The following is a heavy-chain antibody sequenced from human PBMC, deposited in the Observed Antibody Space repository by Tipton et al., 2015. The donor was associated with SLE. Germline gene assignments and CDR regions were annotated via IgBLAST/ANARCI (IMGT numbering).Heavy chain of an antibody. V-gene: IGHV4-38-2*02. CDR3: TRDPYYYDSSGSPYSY. CDR1: GYSISSGYY. D-gene: IGHD3-22*01. Sequence: TLSLTCAVSGYSISSGYYWGWIRQPPGKGLEWIGSIYHSGSTYYNPSLKGRVTISVDTSKNQFSLKLNSVTAADTAVYYCTRDPYYYDSSGSPYSYWGQGTLVTVSS. CDR2: IYHSGST. J-gene: IGHJ4*02.